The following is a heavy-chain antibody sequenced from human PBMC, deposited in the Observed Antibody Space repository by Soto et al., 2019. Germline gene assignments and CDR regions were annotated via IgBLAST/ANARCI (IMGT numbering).Heavy chain of an antibody. V-gene: IGHV3-48*03. CDR1: GFTFSSYE. J-gene: IGHJ6*02. Sequence: GGSLRLSCAASGFTFSSYEMNWVRQAPGKGLEWVSYISSSGSTIYYADSVKGRFTISRDNAKNSLYPQMNSLRAEDTAVYYCARDRGGFCSGGSCSYYGMDVWGQRTTVPAYS. CDR2: ISSSGSTI. D-gene: IGHD2-15*01. CDR3: ARDRGGFCSGGSCSYYGMDV.